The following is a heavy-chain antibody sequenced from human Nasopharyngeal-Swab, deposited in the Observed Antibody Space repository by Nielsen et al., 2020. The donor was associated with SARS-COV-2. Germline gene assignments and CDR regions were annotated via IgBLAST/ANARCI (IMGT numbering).Heavy chain of an antibody. Sequence: SETLSLTCGVSGVSISSNYWWSWVRQSPEKGLEWIGETYHSGRTNYNPSLKSRVTIRVDKSKNQFSLKLSSVTAADTAVYYCARDHAFDIWGQGTMVTVSS. CDR1: GVSISSNYW. J-gene: IGHJ3*02. CDR2: TYHSGRT. V-gene: IGHV4-4*02. CDR3: ARDHAFDI.